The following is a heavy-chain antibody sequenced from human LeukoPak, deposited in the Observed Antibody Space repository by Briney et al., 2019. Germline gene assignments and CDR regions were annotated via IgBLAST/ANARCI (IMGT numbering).Heavy chain of an antibody. V-gene: IGHV4-61*02. CDR3: AGTYYDYVWGSSRDY. J-gene: IGHJ4*02. CDR2: IYTSGST. Sequence: SETLSLTCTVSGGSISSGSYYWSWIRQPAGKGPEWIGRIYTSGSTNYNPSLKSRVTISVDTSKNQFSLKLSSVTAADTAVYYCAGTYYDYVWGSSRDYWGQGTLVTVSS. CDR1: GGSISSGSYY. D-gene: IGHD3-16*01.